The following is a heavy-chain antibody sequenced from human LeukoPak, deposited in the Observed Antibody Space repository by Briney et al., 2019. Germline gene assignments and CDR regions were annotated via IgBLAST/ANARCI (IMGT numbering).Heavy chain of an antibody. J-gene: IGHJ4*02. D-gene: IGHD3-22*01. V-gene: IGHV4-34*01. CDR2: ISHSGST. CDR3: ARLGYYYDSSGYYVYYFDY. CDR1: GESFSGYY. Sequence: SETLSLTCAVYGESFSGYYWSWIRQPPGKGLEWIGEISHSGSTNYNPSLKSRVTIAVDTSKNQFSLKLSSVTAADTAVYFCARLGYYYDSSGYYVYYFDYWGQGTPVTVSS.